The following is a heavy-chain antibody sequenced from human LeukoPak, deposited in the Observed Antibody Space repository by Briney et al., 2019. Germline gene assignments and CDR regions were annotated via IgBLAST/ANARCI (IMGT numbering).Heavy chain of an antibody. D-gene: IGHD2/OR15-2a*01. J-gene: IGHJ4*02. V-gene: IGHV3-30*02. Sequence: GRSLRLSCAASGFTFSSYGMHWVRQAPGKGLEWVAFIRYDGSNKYYADSVKGRFTISRDNSKNTLYLQMNSLRAEDTAVYYCAKDYFSSQSPGYFDYWGQGTLVTVSS. CDR2: IRYDGSNK. CDR3: AKDYFSSQSPGYFDY. CDR1: GFTFSSYG.